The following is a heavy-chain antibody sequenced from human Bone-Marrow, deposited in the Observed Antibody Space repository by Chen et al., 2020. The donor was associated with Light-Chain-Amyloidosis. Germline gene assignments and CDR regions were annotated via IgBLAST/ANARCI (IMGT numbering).Heavy chain of an antibody. CDR3: ARSLRGWFDP. V-gene: IGHV4-31*11. Sequence: QVQLQESGPGLVKPSQTLSLTCAVSGDSPSSSGYYWSWIRHHPGMGLEWIGNIYYDGTTSYSPSLKSRVSITSDMSKNQFSLRLSSVTAADTAVYYCARSLRGWFDPWGQGTLVTVSS. CDR2: IYYDGTT. CDR1: GDSPSSSGYY. D-gene: IGHD3-10*01. J-gene: IGHJ5*02.